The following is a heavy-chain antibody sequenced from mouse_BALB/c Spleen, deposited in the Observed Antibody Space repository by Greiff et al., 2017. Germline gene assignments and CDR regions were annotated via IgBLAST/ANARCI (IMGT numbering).Heavy chain of an antibody. V-gene: IGHV2-9*02. CDR2: IWAGGST. CDR1: GFSLTSYG. J-gene: IGHJ4*01. D-gene: IGHD1-1*01. CDR3: ARGGYGSDYAMDY. Sequence: QVQLQQSGPGLVAPSQSLSITCTVSGFSLTSYGVHWVRQPPGKGLEWLGVIWAGGSTNYNSALMSRLSISKDNSKSQVFLKMNSLQTDDTAMYYCARGGYGSDYAMDYWGQGTSVTVSS.